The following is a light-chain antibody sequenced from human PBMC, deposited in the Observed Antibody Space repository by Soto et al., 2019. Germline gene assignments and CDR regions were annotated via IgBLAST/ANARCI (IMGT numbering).Light chain of an antibody. CDR1: SSNIGKNY. J-gene: IGLJ1*01. Sequence: QSVLTQPPSVSAAPGQKVTISCSGSSSNIGKNYVCWYQQLPGTAPKLLIYENNKRYSGIPDRFSGSKSGTSATLGITGLQTGDEADYYCGTWDSSLSADVFGTGTKVTVL. CDR2: ENN. CDR3: GTWDSSLSADV. V-gene: IGLV1-51*02.